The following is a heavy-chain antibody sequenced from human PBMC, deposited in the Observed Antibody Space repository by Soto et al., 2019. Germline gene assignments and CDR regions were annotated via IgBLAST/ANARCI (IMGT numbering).Heavy chain of an antibody. CDR3: ATYYFGSGSYYRFDN. V-gene: IGHV1-18*01. CDR2: ISASDGST. Sequence: ASVKVSCKASGYAFSFGFSWVRQAPGQGLEWVGWISASDGSTNSAQKFRGRISLTTDTSTNTAYMDLLSLTSDDTAMYFCATYYFGSGSYYRFDNWGQGTLVTVSS. J-gene: IGHJ4*02. D-gene: IGHD3-10*01. CDR1: GYAFSFG.